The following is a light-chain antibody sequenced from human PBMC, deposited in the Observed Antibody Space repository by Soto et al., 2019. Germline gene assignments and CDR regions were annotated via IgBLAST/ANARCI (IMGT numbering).Light chain of an antibody. V-gene: IGKV3-20*01. CDR3: QQYGSSPYT. CDR2: GAS. Sequence: EIVLTQSPGTLSLSPGERATLSCRASQSVSSYLAWYQQKPGQAPRLLMYGASSRATGIPDRFSGTGSGTDFTLTISRLEPEDFAVYYCQQYGSSPYTFGLGTKVDIK. J-gene: IGKJ2*01. CDR1: QSVSSY.